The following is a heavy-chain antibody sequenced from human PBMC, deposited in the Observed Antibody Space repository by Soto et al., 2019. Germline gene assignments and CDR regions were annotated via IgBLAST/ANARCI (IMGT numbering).Heavy chain of an antibody. J-gene: IGHJ6*02. D-gene: IGHD2-15*01. Sequence: GESLKISCKGSGYSFSTYWVGWVRQMPGKGLEWMGSIYPTDSDTRYSPSFQGQVTISADKSISTAYLQWTRLKATDTAIYYCARQYWTRHGMDVWGQGTTVTVSS. CDR2: IYPTDSDT. CDR1: GYSFSTYW. CDR3: ARQYWTRHGMDV. V-gene: IGHV5-51*01.